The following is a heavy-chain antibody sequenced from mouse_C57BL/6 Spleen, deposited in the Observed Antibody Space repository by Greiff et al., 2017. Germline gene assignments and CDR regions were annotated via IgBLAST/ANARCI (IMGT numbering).Heavy chain of an antibody. CDR3: AKGDDGYYWYFDV. V-gene: IGHV5-9*01. J-gene: IGHJ1*03. Sequence: EVKLMESGGGLVKPGGSLKLSCAASGFTFSSYTMSWVRQTPEKRLEWVATISGGGGNTYYPDSVKGRFTISRDNAKHTLYLQMSSLRSEDTALYYCAKGDDGYYWYFDVWGTGTTVTVSS. CDR2: ISGGGGNT. D-gene: IGHD2-3*01. CDR1: GFTFSSYT.